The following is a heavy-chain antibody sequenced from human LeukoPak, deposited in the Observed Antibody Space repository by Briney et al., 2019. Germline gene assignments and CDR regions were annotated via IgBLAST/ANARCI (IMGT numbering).Heavy chain of an antibody. CDR2: IIPILGIA. Sequence: SVKVSCKASGGTFSSYAISWVRQAPGQGLEWMGRIIPILGIANYAQKFQGRVTITVDKSTSTAYMELSSLRSEDTAVYYCARGFPYYDSSGYQGLAAFDIWGQGTMVTVSS. D-gene: IGHD3-22*01. CDR1: GGTFSSYA. CDR3: ARGFPYYDSSGYQGLAAFDI. J-gene: IGHJ3*02. V-gene: IGHV1-69*04.